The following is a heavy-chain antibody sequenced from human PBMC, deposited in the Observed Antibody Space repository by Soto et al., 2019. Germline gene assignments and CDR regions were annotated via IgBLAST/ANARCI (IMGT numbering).Heavy chain of an antibody. CDR3: ARWGYSRSYGAEYFQH. CDR1: GGTFSSYA. CDR2: IIPIFGTA. V-gene: IGHV1-69*01. J-gene: IGHJ1*01. D-gene: IGHD6-6*01. Sequence: QVQLVQSGAEVKKPGSSVKVSCKASGGTFSSYAISCVRQAPGQGLEWMGGIIPIFGTANYAQKFQGRVTIPADESTSTAYMELSSLRSEDTAVYYCARWGYSRSYGAEYFQHWGQGTLVTVSS.